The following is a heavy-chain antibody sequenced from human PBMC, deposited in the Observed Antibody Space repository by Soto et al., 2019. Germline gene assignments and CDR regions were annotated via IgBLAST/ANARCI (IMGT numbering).Heavy chain of an antibody. D-gene: IGHD5-18*01. V-gene: IGHV3-53*02. CDR3: ARVDTYDYYYAMDV. CDR1: GFTVTSNY. CDR2: IYSSGTT. Sequence: EVQVVETGGGLIQPGGSLSLSCAASGFTVTSNYMNWVRQAPGKGLEWVSIIYSSGTTYYADSVKGRFTISRDKSKNTLYLQMRNLRAEDTAIYYCARVDTYDYYYAMDVWGQGTTVTVSS. J-gene: IGHJ6*02.